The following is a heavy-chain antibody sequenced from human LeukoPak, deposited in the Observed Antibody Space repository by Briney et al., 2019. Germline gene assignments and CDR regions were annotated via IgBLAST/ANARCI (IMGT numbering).Heavy chain of an antibody. CDR3: VITMVRGVISYGMDV. CDR1: GFTFSNYA. V-gene: IGHV3-21*01. Sequence: GGSLRLSCAASGFTFSNYAMTWVRQAPGKGLEWVSSISSSSSYIYYADSVKGRFTISRDNAKNSLYLQMNSLRAEDTAVYYCVITMVRGVISYGMDVWGQGTTVTVSS. J-gene: IGHJ6*02. D-gene: IGHD3-10*01. CDR2: ISSSSSYI.